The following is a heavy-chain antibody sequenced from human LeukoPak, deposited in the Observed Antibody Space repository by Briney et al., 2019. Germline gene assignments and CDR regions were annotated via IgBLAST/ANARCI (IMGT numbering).Heavy chain of an antibody. V-gene: IGHV3-64D*06. CDR3: VKSLWFGEFPLDY. D-gene: IGHD3-10*01. Sequence: PGGSLRISCSASGFTFSSYAMHGVRQAPGKGLEYVSAISSNGGSTYYADSVKGRFTISRDNSKNTLYLQMSSLRAEDTAVYYCVKSLWFGEFPLDYWGQGTLVTVSS. CDR1: GFTFSSYA. CDR2: ISSNGGST. J-gene: IGHJ4*02.